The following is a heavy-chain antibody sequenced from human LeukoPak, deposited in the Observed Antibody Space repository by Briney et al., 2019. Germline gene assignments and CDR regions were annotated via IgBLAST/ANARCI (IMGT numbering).Heavy chain of an antibody. CDR3: VGEKSFFGEAI. V-gene: IGHV4-59*01. CDR1: GGSITTYY. J-gene: IGHJ3*02. Sequence: SETLSLTCNVSGGSITTYYWNWVRQPPGKGLEWIGHMFYSGATSYNPSLKSRVAISVDTFKSQVSLKVTSVTAADTAVYYCVGEKSFFGEAIWSQGTLVTVSS. CDR2: MFYSGAT. D-gene: IGHD3-10*01.